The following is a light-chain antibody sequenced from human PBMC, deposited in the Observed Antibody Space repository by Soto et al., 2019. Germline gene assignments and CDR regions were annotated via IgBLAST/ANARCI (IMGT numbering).Light chain of an antibody. Sequence: QSVLTQPPSVSGAPGQRVTISCTGSSSNIGAGYDVHWYQQLPGTAPKLLIYGNFKRPSGVPDRFSGSKPGTSASLAITGLQPEDEADYFCQSYDSSRGGWQVFGGGTKVTVL. CDR2: GNF. CDR1: SSNIGAGYD. CDR3: QSYDSSRGGWQV. J-gene: IGLJ3*02. V-gene: IGLV1-40*01.